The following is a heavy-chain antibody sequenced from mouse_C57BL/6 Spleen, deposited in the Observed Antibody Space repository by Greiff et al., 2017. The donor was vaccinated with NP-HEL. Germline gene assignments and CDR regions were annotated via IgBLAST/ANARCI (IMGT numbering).Heavy chain of an antibody. CDR1: GFTFSDYG. V-gene: IGHV5-17*01. J-gene: IGHJ4*01. CDR3: ARGGGYYAMDY. Sequence: EVMLVESGGGLVKPGGSLKLSCAASGFTFSDYGMHWVRQAPEKGLEWVAYISSGSSTIYYADTVKGRFTISRDNAKNTLFLQMTSLRSEDTAMCYCARGGGYYAMDYWGQGTSVTVSS. CDR2: ISSGSSTI.